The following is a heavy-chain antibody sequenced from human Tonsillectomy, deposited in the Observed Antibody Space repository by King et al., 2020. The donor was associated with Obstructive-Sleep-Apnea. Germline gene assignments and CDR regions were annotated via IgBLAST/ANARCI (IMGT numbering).Heavy chain of an antibody. V-gene: IGHV3-30*02. CDR1: GFTFSSSG. Sequence: VQLVESGGGVVQPGRSLRLSCAASGFTFSSSGMHWVRKAPGKGLEWVAFIRYDGSNEYYADSVKGRFTISRDNSKNTLFLQMTSLRAEDTAVYHCAKDSPIVVAGTWGQGTQVTVSS. CDR2: IRYDGSNE. CDR3: AKDSPIVVAGT. D-gene: IGHD6-19*01. J-gene: IGHJ5*02.